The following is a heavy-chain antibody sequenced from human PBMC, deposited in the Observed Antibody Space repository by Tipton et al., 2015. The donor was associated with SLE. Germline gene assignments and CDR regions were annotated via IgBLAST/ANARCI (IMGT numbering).Heavy chain of an antibody. J-gene: IGHJ3*02. CDR2: ISYDGSNK. CDR3: AREGGIAAAGSDAFDI. V-gene: IGHV3-30-3*01. CDR1: GFTFSSYA. D-gene: IGHD6-13*01. Sequence: SLRLSCAASGFTFSSYAMYWVRQAPGKGLEWVAVISYDGSNKYYADSVKGRFTISRDNAKNSLYLQMNSLRAEDTAVYYCAREGGIAAAGSDAFDIWGKGTTVTVSS.